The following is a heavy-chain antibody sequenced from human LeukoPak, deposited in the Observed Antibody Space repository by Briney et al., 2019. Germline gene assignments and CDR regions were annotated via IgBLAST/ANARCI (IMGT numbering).Heavy chain of an antibody. Sequence: PGGSLRLSCAASGFTFSSYTMNWVRQAPGKGLEWVSFISSSSSYIYFADSVKGRFTISRDNSKNTLYLQMSSLRDEDTAVYYCAKDSHWILFDDWGQGTLVTVSS. D-gene: IGHD2-2*03. V-gene: IGHV3-21*04. CDR3: AKDSHWILFDD. J-gene: IGHJ4*02. CDR1: GFTFSSYT. CDR2: ISSSSSYI.